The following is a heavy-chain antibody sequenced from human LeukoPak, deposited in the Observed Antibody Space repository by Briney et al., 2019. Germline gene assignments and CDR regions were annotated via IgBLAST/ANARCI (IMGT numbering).Heavy chain of an antibody. V-gene: IGHV3-20*04. J-gene: IGHJ4*02. Sequence: AGGSLRLSCAASGFSFDDYGMSWVRQAPEKGLEWVSGINWNGGSTGYADSVKGRFTISRDNAKNSLYLQMNSLRAEDTALYYCARYPTYYYDSSGYKEGSYFDYWGQGTLVTVSS. CDR2: INWNGGST. D-gene: IGHD3-22*01. CDR3: ARYPTYYYDSSGYKEGSYFDY. CDR1: GFSFDDYG.